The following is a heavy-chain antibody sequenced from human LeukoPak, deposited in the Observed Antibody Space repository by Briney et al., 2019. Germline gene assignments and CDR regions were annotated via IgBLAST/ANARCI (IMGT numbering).Heavy chain of an antibody. CDR2: MIPIFGTA. CDR1: GGTFSSYA. J-gene: IGHJ5*02. D-gene: IGHD3-3*01. Sequence: GSSVKVSFKASGGTFSSYAISWVRQAPGHGLEWMGGMIPIFGTAHYAQTFQGRVTITVDEYKHKSYMQLGSLRSEDTAVYYCARGNTYYDFWSVYDNWFDPWRQGTLVTVCS. V-gene: IGHV1-69*01. CDR3: ARGNTYYDFWSVYDNWFDP.